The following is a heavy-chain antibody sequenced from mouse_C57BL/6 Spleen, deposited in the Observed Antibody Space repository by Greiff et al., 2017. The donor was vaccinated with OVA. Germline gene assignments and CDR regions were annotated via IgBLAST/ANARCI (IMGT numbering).Heavy chain of an antibody. CDR2: IYPGSGNT. CDR3: ARYWDRYFDY. CDR1: GYTFTDYY. J-gene: IGHJ2*01. D-gene: IGHD4-1*01. Sequence: VQLKESGAELVRPGASVKLSCKASGYTFTDYYINWVKQRPGQGLEWIARIYPGSGNTYYNEKFKGKATLTAEKSSSTAYMQLSSLTSEDSAVYFCARYWDRYFDYWGQGTTLTVSS. V-gene: IGHV1-76*01.